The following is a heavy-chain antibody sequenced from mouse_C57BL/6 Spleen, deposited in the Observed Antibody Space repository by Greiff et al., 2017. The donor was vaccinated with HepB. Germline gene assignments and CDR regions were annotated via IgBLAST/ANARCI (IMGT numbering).Heavy chain of an antibody. Sequence: QVQLQQSGPELVKPGASVKISCKASGYAFSSSWMNWVKQRPGKGLEWIGRIYPGDGDTNYNGKFKGKATLTADKSSSTAYMQLSSLTSEDSAVYFCARGGSSGSYYFDYWGQGTTLTVSS. CDR1: GYAFSSSW. J-gene: IGHJ2*01. CDR3: ARGGSSGSYYFDY. D-gene: IGHD3-2*02. V-gene: IGHV1-82*01. CDR2: IYPGDGDT.